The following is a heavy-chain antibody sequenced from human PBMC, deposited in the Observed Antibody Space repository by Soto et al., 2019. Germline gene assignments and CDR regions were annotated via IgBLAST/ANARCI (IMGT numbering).Heavy chain of an antibody. CDR1: GFTFSDHY. V-gene: IGHV3-72*01. CDR3: HYGDYEDGAFDI. CDR2: TRNKANSYTT. J-gene: IGHJ3*02. Sequence: EVQLVESGGGLVQPGGSLRLSCAASGFTFSDHYMDWVRQAPGKGLEWVGRTRNKANSYTTEYAASVKGRFTIPRDDSKNSLYRQMTSLKTEDTAVYYCHYGDYEDGAFDIWGQGTMVTVSS. D-gene: IGHD4-17*01.